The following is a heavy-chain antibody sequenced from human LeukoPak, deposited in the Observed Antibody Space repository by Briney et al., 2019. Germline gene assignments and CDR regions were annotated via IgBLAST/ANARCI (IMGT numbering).Heavy chain of an antibody. D-gene: IGHD5-18*01. J-gene: IGHJ4*02. CDR2: IYYSGST. Sequence: SQTLSLTCTVSGGSISSGDYYWSWIRQPPGKGLEWIGYIYYSGSTYYNPSLKSRVTISVDTSKNQFSLKLSSVTAADTAVYYCARAGGYSYGYVFDYWGQGTLVTVSS. CDR3: ARAGGYSYGYVFDY. V-gene: IGHV4-30-4*01. CDR1: GGSISSGDYY.